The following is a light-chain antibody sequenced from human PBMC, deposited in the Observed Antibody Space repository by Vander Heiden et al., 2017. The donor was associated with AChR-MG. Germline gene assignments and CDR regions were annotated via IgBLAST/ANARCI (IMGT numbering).Light chain of an antibody. V-gene: IGKV2-28*01. CDR2: LGS. Sequence: DIVMTQSPLSLPVTPGEPASISCRSSQSLLHSDGYNYLDWYLQKPGQSPQLLIYLGSNRASGVPDRFSTNGSGTDFTLKINRVEAEDVGVYYCMQGLQTPTFGQGTKVEIK. J-gene: IGKJ1*01. CDR1: QSLLHSDGYNY. CDR3: MQGLQTPT.